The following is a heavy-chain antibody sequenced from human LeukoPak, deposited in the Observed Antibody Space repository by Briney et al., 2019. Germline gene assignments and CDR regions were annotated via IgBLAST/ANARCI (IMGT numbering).Heavy chain of an antibody. J-gene: IGHJ4*02. V-gene: IGHV4-4*09. CDR2: IYTSGST. CDR3: ARLSTEYSSSSAFDY. Sequence: PSETLSLTCTVSGGSISSFYWSWIRQPPGKGLEWIGYIYTSGSTNYNPSLKSRVTISVDTSKNQFSLKLSSVTVADTAVYYRARLSTEYSSSSAFDYWGQGTLVTVSS. CDR1: GGSISSFY. D-gene: IGHD6-6*01.